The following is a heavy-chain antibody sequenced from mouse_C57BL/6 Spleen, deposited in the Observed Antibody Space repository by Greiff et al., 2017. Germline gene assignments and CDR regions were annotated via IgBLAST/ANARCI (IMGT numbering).Heavy chain of an antibody. CDR3: TLYYGNYDAMDY. Sequence: EVKLMESGEGLVKPGGSLKLSCAASGFTFSSYAMSWVRQTPEKRLEWVAYISSGGDYIYYADTVKGRFTISRDNARNTLYLQMSSLKSEDTAMYYCTLYYGNYDAMDYWGQGTSVTVSS. CDR2: ISSGGDYI. D-gene: IGHD2-1*01. CDR1: GFTFSSYA. J-gene: IGHJ4*01. V-gene: IGHV5-9-1*02.